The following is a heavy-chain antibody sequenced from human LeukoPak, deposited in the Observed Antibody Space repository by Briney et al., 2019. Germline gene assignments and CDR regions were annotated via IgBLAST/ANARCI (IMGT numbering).Heavy chain of an antibody. CDR2: IKSKIDHGTT. CDR3: TTLFCGGSCSLHF. J-gene: IGHJ4*02. CDR1: GFSFYSAW. V-gene: IGHV3-15*01. Sequence: KPGGSLRLSCATSGFSFYSAWLSWVRQAPGKGLEYVSRIKSKIDHGTTDFVAPVKGRFTISRDDSQNTLYLQMNSLKVEDTGVYFCTTLFCGGSCSLHFWGQGTLVTVSS. D-gene: IGHD2-15*01.